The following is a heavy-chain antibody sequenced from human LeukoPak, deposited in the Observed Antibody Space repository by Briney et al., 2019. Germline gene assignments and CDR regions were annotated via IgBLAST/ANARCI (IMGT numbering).Heavy chain of an antibody. J-gene: IGHJ4*02. CDR3: ASIRDGGRGGLQFDY. CDR2: ISAYNGNT. V-gene: IGHV1-18*01. D-gene: IGHD3-16*01. CDR1: GYTFTSYG. Sequence: ASVKVSCKASGYTFTSYGISWVRQAPGQGLEWMGWISAYNGNTNYAQKLQGRVTMTRDTSISTAYMELSRLRSDDTAVYYCASIRDGGRGGLQFDYWGQGTLVTVSS.